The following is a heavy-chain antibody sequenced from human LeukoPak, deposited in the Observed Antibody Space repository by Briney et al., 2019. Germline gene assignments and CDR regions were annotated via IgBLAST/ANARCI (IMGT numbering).Heavy chain of an antibody. V-gene: IGHV1-46*01. Sequence: GGSLRLSCAGSGFTFTSYYMHWVRQAPGQGLEWMGIINPSGGSTSYARKFQGRVTMTRDMSTSTVYMELSSLRSEGMAVYYCARDGEMATILTFSENWFDPWGQGTLVTVSS. J-gene: IGHJ5*02. D-gene: IGHD5-24*01. CDR1: GFTFTSYY. CDR2: INPSGGST. CDR3: ARDGEMATILTFSENWFDP.